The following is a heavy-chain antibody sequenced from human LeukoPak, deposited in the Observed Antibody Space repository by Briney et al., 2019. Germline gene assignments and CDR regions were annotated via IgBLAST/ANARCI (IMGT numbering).Heavy chain of an antibody. Sequence: GASVKVSCKASGYTFTSYDINWVRQATGQGLEWMGWINPNSGNTGYAQKFQGRVTMTRNTSISTAHMELSSLRSEDTAVYYCARMLVVPAANRYNWFDPWGQGTLVTVSS. D-gene: IGHD2-2*01. CDR1: GYTFTSYD. CDR2: INPNSGNT. J-gene: IGHJ5*02. V-gene: IGHV1-8*01. CDR3: ARMLVVPAANRYNWFDP.